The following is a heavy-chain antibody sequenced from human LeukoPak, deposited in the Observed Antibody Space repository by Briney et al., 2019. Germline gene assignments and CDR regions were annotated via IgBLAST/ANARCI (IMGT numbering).Heavy chain of an antibody. Sequence: SGGSLRLSCAASGFIFSSWWMIWFRRLPGKGLVSVSHINTDGSYIRYADSVKGRFTISRDNAKNTLYLQMNSLRPEDTGVYYCTTIGIDRSLSNSGQGALGTVSS. CDR3: TTIGIDRSLSN. CDR2: INTDGSYI. J-gene: IGHJ4*02. V-gene: IGHV3-74*01. D-gene: IGHD5-12*01. CDR1: GFIFSSWW.